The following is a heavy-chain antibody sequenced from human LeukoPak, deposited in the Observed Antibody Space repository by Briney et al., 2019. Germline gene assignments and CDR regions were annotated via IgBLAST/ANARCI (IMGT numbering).Heavy chain of an antibody. D-gene: IGHD3-10*01. CDR3: TSPYYYGSGSYL. J-gene: IGHJ4*02. CDR2: IKSKTDGGTT. V-gene: IGHV3-15*01. Sequence: PGGFLRLSCAASGFTFSNAWMSWVRQAPGKGLEWVGRIKSKTDGGTTDYAAPVKGRSTISRDDSKNTLYLQMNSLKTEDTAAYYCTSPYYYGSGSYLWGQGTLVTVSS. CDR1: GFTFSNAW.